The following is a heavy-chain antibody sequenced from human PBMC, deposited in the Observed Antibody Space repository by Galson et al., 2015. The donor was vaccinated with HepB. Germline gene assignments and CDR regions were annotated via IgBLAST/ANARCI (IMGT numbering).Heavy chain of an antibody. V-gene: IGHV3-21*01. CDR3: ARDWGIAVAGTWWFDP. J-gene: IGHJ5*02. CDR1: GFTFSSYS. D-gene: IGHD6-19*01. CDR2: ISSSSSYI. Sequence: SLRLSCAASGFTFSSYSMTWVRQAPEKGLEWVSSISSSSSYIYYADSVKGRFTISRDNSKNTLYLQMNSLRAEDTAIYYCARDWGIAVAGTWWFDPWGQGTLVTVSS.